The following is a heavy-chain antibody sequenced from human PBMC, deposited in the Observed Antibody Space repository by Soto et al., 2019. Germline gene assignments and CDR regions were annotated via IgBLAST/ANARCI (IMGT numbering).Heavy chain of an antibody. Sequence: LRLSCAASGFTFSNAWMSWVRQAPGKGLEWVGRIKSKTDGGTTDYAAPVKGRFTISRDDSKNTLYLQMNSLKTEDTAVYYCTNLLPYCSGGSCDLAAVWGQGTTVTV. CDR1: GFTFSNAW. V-gene: IGHV3-15*01. J-gene: IGHJ6*02. CDR2: IKSKTDGGTT. CDR3: TNLLPYCSGGSCDLAAV. D-gene: IGHD2-15*01.